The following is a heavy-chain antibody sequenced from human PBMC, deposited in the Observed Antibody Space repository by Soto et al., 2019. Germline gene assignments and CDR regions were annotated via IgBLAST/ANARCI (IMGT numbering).Heavy chain of an antibody. Sequence: ASVKVSCKACGYTFTGYYMHWVRQAPGQGLEWMGWINPNSGGTNYAQKFQGWVTMTRDTSISTAYMELSSLRSEDTAVYYCARRSDYYYYYGMDVWGQGTTVTVSS. CDR3: ARRSDYYYYYGMDV. V-gene: IGHV1-2*04. CDR2: INPNSGGT. CDR1: GYTFTGYY. J-gene: IGHJ6*02.